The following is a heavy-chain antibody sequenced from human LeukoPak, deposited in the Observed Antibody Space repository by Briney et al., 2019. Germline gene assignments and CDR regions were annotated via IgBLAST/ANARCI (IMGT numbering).Heavy chain of an antibody. CDR1: GYTFIDYY. D-gene: IGHD7-27*01. CDR2: IHPNSAAT. CDR3: ARDLPSTSNWELDY. Sequence: ASLKVSCKASGYTFIDYYIHWVRQAPGQGLEWMGRIHPNSAATEYVENFQGRVTITRDTSISTAYMELSRVTSDDTAVYYCARDLPSTSNWELDYWGQGTLVTVSS. J-gene: IGHJ4*02. V-gene: IGHV1-2*06.